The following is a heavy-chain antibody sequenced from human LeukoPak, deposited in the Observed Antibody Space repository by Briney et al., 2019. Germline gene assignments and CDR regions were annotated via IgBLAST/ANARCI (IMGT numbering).Heavy chain of an antibody. J-gene: IGHJ5*02. CDR3: ARGSILTGYSA. CDR2: INHSGST. Sequence: SETLSLTCAVYGGSFSGYYWSWIRQPPGKGLEWIGEINHSGSTNYNLSLKSRVTISVDTSKNQFSLKLSSVTAADTAVYYCARGSILTGYSAWGQGTLVTVSS. CDR1: GGSFSGYY. D-gene: IGHD3-9*01. V-gene: IGHV4-34*01.